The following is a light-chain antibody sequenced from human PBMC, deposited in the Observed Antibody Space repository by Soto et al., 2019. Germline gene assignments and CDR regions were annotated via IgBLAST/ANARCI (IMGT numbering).Light chain of an antibody. Sequence: DIQMTRSPSSLSASIGDRVTLTCRASQTIMTYLNWYQQKPGEAPKLLIYTASTLQTGVPSRFSGTGSGTDFTLTISGLQHEDFATYYCQQSYSGPRTFGQGTKV. CDR3: QQSYSGPRT. CDR2: TAS. J-gene: IGKJ1*01. V-gene: IGKV1-39*01. CDR1: QTIMTY.